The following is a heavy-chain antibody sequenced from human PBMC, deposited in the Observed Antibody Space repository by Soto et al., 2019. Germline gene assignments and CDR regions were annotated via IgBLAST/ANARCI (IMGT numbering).Heavy chain of an antibody. D-gene: IGHD2-8*01. Sequence: QVQLVQSGAEVKKPGASVKVSCKASGYTFNNYGISWVRQARGQGLEWMGWISGYNGDTDYAHNFKGRLTMTTDTSTSTAYMELRSLTSDYTAVFFCARDSGNVGVWPYFFDHWGQGTLITVSS. CDR1: GYTFNNYG. J-gene: IGHJ4*02. CDR3: ARDSGNVGVWPYFFDH. CDR2: ISGYNGDT. V-gene: IGHV1-18*01.